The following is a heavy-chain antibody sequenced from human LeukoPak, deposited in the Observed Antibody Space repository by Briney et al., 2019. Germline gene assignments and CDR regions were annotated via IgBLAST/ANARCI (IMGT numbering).Heavy chain of an antibody. Sequence: GGSLRLSCAASGFTFSSYAMSWVRQAPGKGLEWVSAITSAANTYYADSTKGRFTISRDNSKNTLYLQMNSLRAEDTAVYYCAKRTGSSVGFDFWGQGTLVTVSS. CDR2: ITSAANT. CDR3: AKRTGSSVGFDF. V-gene: IGHV3-23*01. J-gene: IGHJ4*02. D-gene: IGHD6-6*01. CDR1: GFTFSSYA.